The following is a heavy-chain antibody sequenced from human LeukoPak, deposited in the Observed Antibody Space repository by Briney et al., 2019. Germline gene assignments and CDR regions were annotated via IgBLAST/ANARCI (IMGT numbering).Heavy chain of an antibody. CDR2: ISWNSGSI. V-gene: IGHV3-9*01. Sequence: PGRSLRLSCAASGFTFDDYAMHWVRQAPGKGLEWVSGISWNSGSIGYADSVKGRFTIPRDNAKNSLYLQMNSLRAEDTALYYCAKEQMVGAFDFWGQGTLVTVSS. J-gene: IGHJ4*02. D-gene: IGHD3-10*01. CDR3: AKEQMVGAFDF. CDR1: GFTFDDYA.